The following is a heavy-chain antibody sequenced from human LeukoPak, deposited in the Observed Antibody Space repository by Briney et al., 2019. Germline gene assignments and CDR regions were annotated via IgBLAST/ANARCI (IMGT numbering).Heavy chain of an antibody. Sequence: SETLSLTCAVYGGSFSGYYWSWIRQPPGKGLEWIGEINHSGSTNYNPSLKSRVTISVDTSKNQFSLKLSSVTAADTAVYYCARETRYGNWFDPWGQGTLVTVSS. CDR3: ARETRYGNWFDP. J-gene: IGHJ5*02. D-gene: IGHD4-17*01. V-gene: IGHV4-34*01. CDR1: GGSFSGYY. CDR2: INHSGST.